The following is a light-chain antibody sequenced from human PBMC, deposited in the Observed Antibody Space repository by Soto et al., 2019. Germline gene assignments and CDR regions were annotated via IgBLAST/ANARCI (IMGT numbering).Light chain of an antibody. J-gene: IGKJ4*01. Sequence: DIVLTQSPGTLSLSPGERAALSCGASQSVSNNFLAWYQQKPGQAPRLLISGASSRATGIPDRFSGSGSGTDFTLTITRVEPEDFAVYYCQQYGTSPLTFGGGTKVDI. CDR2: GAS. V-gene: IGKV3-20*01. CDR3: QQYGTSPLT. CDR1: QSVSNNF.